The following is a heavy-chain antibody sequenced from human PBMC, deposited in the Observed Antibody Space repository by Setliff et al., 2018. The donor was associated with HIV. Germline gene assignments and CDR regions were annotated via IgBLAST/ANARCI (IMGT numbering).Heavy chain of an antibody. J-gene: IGHJ6*02. D-gene: IGHD6-19*01. CDR2: ISTYSDET. CDR3: ARLGSGWSDSYYYYYGMDV. CDR1: GYTFTTYG. V-gene: IGHV1-18*01. Sequence: GASVKVSCKPSGYTFTTYGLSWVRQAPGQGLEWMGWISTYSDETSYAQNLQGRVTMTTDTSTSRAYMELKSLTSDDTAAYFCARLGSGWSDSYYYYYGMDVWGQGTTVTVSS.